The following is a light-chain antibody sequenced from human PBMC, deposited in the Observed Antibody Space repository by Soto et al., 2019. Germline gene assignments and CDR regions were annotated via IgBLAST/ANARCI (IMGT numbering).Light chain of an antibody. Sequence: EFVLTQSPGTLSLSPGERATLSCRASQSVSYYLAWYQQKPGQAPRLLIYGASTRATGIPARFSGSGSGTEFTLSISSLQSEDFAVYYCQQYNSWPPITFGQGTDWRL. J-gene: IGKJ5*01. CDR2: GAS. CDR1: QSVSYY. V-gene: IGKV3-15*01. CDR3: QQYNSWPPIT.